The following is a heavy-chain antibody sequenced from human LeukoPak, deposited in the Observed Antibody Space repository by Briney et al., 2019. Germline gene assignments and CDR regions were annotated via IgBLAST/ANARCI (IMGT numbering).Heavy chain of an antibody. CDR2: ISGSGGGT. CDR1: GFTFSSYA. J-gene: IGHJ4*02. CDR3: AKDFYSGSSAS. D-gene: IGHD1-26*01. V-gene: IGHV3-23*01. Sequence: GGSLRLSCAASGFTFSSYAMSWVRQAPGKGLEWVSAISGSGGGTYYADSVKGRFTISRDNSKNTLYLQMNSLRAEDTAVYYCAKDFYSGSSASWGQGTLVTVSS.